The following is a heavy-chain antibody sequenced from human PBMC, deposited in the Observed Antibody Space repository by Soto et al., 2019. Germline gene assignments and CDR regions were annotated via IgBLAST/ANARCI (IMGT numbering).Heavy chain of an antibody. CDR2: IWYDGNHE. V-gene: IGHV3-33*01. CDR3: ARLIGNSWLDS. J-gene: IGHJ5*01. Sequence: PGGSLRLSCAASGFIFRNYGLHWVRQAPGKGLEWVATIWYDGNHEVYADSVKGRFSISRDNSNGTLYLQLNSVTPDDTAVYYCARLIGNSWLDSWGQGTLVTVSS. CDR1: GFIFRNYG. D-gene: IGHD2-8*01.